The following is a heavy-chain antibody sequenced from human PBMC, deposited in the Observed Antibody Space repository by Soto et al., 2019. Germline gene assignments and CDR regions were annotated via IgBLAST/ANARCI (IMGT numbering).Heavy chain of an antibody. V-gene: IGHV6-1*01. Sequence: SQTLSLTCAISGDSVSSNSAAWNWIRHSPSRGLELLGRTYYKSKWNNDYALSVKSRITINPDTSKNQFSLHLYSVTPEDTAVYYCTGITWFRGMDVWGQGTPVTVSS. CDR1: GDSVSSNSAA. D-gene: IGHD3-10*01. CDR2: TYYKSKWNN. CDR3: TGITWFRGMDV. J-gene: IGHJ6*02.